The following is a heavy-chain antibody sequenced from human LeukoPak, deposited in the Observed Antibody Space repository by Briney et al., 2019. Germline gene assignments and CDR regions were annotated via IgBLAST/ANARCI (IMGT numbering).Heavy chain of an antibody. V-gene: IGHV3-53*01. CDR2: IYSGGTT. J-gene: IGHJ4*02. D-gene: IGHD6-13*01. CDR3: ARDPPGIAASVSGG. Sequence: PGGSLRLSCTASGFTVSNNYMNWVRQAPGKGLEWVALIYSGGTTNYVDSVKGRFTISRDNSKNTLYLQMTNVRVEDTAVYYCARDPPGIAASVSGGWGQGTLVTVSS. CDR1: GFTVSNNY.